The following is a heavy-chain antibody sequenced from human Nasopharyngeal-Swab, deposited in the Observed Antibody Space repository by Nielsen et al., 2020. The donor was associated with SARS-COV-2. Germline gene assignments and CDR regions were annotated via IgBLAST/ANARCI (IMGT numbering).Heavy chain of an antibody. CDR1: GGSISSYY. CDR2: IYYTGDS. Sequence: SETLSLTCTVSGGSISSYYWSWIRQAPGKGLEWIGYIYYTGDSNYKPSLKSRVTISADTSKNQFSLKVTSLTAADTAVYYCARRSLAVAGSFDYWGQGTLVTVSS. D-gene: IGHD6-19*01. J-gene: IGHJ4*02. V-gene: IGHV4-59*08. CDR3: ARRSLAVAGSFDY.